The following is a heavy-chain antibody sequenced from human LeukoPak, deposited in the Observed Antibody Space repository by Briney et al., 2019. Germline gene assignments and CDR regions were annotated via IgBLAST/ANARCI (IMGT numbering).Heavy chain of an antibody. J-gene: IGHJ4*02. V-gene: IGHV3-64D*09. CDR1: GFTFCSYA. CDR3: VKGRYSNSWYSSDY. Sequence: GGSLRLSCSASGFTFCSYAMHWVRQAPGKGLEYVSAISSSGGRTYYADSVRGRFTISRDNSKNTLYLQMSSLRAEDTAVYYCVKGRYSNSWYSSDYWGQGTLVTVSS. CDR2: ISSSGGRT. D-gene: IGHD6-13*01.